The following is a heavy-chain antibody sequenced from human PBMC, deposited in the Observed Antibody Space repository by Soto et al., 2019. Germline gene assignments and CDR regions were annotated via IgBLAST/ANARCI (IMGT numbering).Heavy chain of an antibody. Sequence: QVQLQESGTGLVKPSGTLSLTCAVSGGSISSSYWWSWVRHSPGKGLEWIGEISHSGRTNYNPSLKSRVIILEDKPQNQFSLTLNSVTAADTAVYYCARGGRSGDSGSTFFNGMDVWGQGTTVTVSS. CDR2: ISHSGRT. D-gene: IGHD3-3*01. CDR1: GGSISSSYW. CDR3: ARGGRSGDSGSTFFNGMDV. J-gene: IGHJ6*02. V-gene: IGHV4-4*02.